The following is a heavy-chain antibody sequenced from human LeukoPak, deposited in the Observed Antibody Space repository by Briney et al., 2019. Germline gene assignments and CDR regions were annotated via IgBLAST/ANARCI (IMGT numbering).Heavy chain of an antibody. Sequence: SETLSLTCAVYGGSFSGYYWSWIRQPPGKGLEWIGEINHSGSTNYNPSLKSRVTISVDTSKNQFSLKLSSVTAADTAVYYCARGSGSYRAEDYWGQGTLVTVSS. CDR2: INHSGST. V-gene: IGHV4-34*01. D-gene: IGHD3-10*01. CDR1: GGSFSGYY. J-gene: IGHJ4*02. CDR3: ARGSGSYRAEDY.